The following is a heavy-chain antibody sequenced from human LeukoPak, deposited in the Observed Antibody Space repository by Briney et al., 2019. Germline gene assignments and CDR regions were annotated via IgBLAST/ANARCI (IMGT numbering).Heavy chain of an antibody. Sequence: AGGSLRLSCAASGFTFSSYSMSWVRQAPGKGLEWVSVIYSGGSTYYADSVKGRFTISRDNSKNTLYLQMNSLRAEDTAVYYCARDSGYDSFDYWGQGTLVTVSS. CDR1: GFTFSSYS. CDR2: IYSGGST. J-gene: IGHJ4*02. CDR3: ARDSGYDSFDY. D-gene: IGHD5-12*01. V-gene: IGHV3-66*01.